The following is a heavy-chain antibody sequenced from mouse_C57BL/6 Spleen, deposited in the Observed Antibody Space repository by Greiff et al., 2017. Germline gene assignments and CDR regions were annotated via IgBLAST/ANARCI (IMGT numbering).Heavy chain of an antibody. J-gene: IGHJ4*01. D-gene: IGHD1-1*01. CDR2: ISSGGSYT. CDR1: GFTFSSYG. V-gene: IGHV5-6*01. CDR3: ARYYGVSYAMDY. Sequence: EVQGVESGGDLVKPGGSLKLSCAASGFTFSSYGMSWVRQTPDKRLEWVATISSGGSYTYYPDSVKGRFTISRDNAKNTLYLQMSSLKSEDTAMYYCARYYGVSYAMDYWGQGTSVTVSS.